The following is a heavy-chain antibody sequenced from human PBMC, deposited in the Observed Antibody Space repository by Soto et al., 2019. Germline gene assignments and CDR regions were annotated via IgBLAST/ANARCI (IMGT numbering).Heavy chain of an antibody. J-gene: IGHJ5*02. Sequence: PSETLSLTCTVSGGSISSSSYYWGWIRQPPGKGLEWIGSIYYSGSTYYNPSLKSRVTISVDTSKNQFSLKLSSVTAADTAVYYCARQQDLRGAWFAPRGQGTLVTVSS. CDR2: IYYSGST. V-gene: IGHV4-39*01. CDR3: ARQQDLRGAWFAP. CDR1: GGSISSSSYY.